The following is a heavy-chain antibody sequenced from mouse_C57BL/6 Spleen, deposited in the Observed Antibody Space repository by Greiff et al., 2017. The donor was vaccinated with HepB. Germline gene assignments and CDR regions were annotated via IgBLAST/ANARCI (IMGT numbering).Heavy chain of an antibody. D-gene: IGHD1-1*01. CDR1: GYTFTSYW. V-gene: IGHV1-7*01. Sequence: QVQLKESGAELAKPGASVKLSCKASGYTFTSYWMHWVKQRPGQGLEWIGYINPSSGYTKYNQKFKDKATLTADKSSSTAYMQLSSLTYGDSAVYYCARDGLLLRGGAGLAYWGQGTLVTVSA. CDR3: ARDGLLLRGGAGLAY. CDR2: INPSSGYT. J-gene: IGHJ3*01.